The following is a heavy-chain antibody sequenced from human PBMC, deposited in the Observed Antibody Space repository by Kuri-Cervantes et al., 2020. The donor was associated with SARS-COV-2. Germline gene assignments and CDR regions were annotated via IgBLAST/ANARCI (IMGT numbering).Heavy chain of an antibody. Sequence: SETLSLTCAVSGGSISSGGYSWSWIRQPPGKGLEWIGYIYHSGSTYHNPSLKSRVTISVDRSKNQFSLKLSSVTAADTAVYYCASQNSGSSDFDYWGQGTLVTVSS. V-gene: IGHV4-30-2*01. D-gene: IGHD1-26*01. CDR3: ASQNSGSSDFDY. J-gene: IGHJ4*02. CDR2: IYHSGST. CDR1: GGSISSGGYS.